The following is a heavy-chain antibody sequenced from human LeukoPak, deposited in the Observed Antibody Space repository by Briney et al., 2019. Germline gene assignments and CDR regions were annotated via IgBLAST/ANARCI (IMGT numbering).Heavy chain of an antibody. CDR2: IYYSGST. CDR1: GGSISSSSYY. CDR3: ARRYYYDSSGLLYYFDY. D-gene: IGHD3-22*01. J-gene: IGHJ4*02. Sequence: SETLSLTCTVSGGSISSSSYYWGWIRQPPGKGLEWIGSIYYSGSTYYIPSLKSRVTISVDTSKNQFSLKLSSVTAADTAVYYCARRYYYDSSGLLYYFDYWGQGTLVTVSS. V-gene: IGHV4-39*01.